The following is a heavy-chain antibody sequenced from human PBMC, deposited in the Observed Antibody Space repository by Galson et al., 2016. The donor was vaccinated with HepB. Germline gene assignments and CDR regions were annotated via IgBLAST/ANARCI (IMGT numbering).Heavy chain of an antibody. CDR3: ANQAAAGDFDY. Sequence: SLRLSCATSGFSFSSYGMHWVRQAPGKGLEWVALTSDDGTNKYYSDSVRGRSTISRDNSKNTVYLQMNSLRVEDTAMYFCANQAAAGDFDYWGQGTLVTVSS. V-gene: IGHV3-30*18. J-gene: IGHJ4*02. CDR2: TSDDGTNK. CDR1: GFSFSSYG. D-gene: IGHD6-13*01.